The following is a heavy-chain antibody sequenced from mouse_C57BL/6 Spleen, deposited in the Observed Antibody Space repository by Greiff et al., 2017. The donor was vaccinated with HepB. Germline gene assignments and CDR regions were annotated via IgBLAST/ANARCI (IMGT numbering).Heavy chain of an antibody. D-gene: IGHD2-1*01. CDR1: GFTFSSYA. Sequence: EVQGVESGGGLVKPGGSLKLSCAASGFTFSSYAMSWVRQTPEKRLEWVATISDGGSYTYYPDNVKGRFTISRDNAKNNLYLQMSHLKSEDTAMYYCARGLYGNYFDYWGQGTTLTVSS. CDR2: ISDGGSYT. CDR3: ARGLYGNYFDY. V-gene: IGHV5-4*01. J-gene: IGHJ2*01.